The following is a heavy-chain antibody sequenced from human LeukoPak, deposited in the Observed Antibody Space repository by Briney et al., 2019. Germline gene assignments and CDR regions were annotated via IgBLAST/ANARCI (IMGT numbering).Heavy chain of an antibody. CDR1: GGSFSGYY. CDR3: ARKRWLQCLDY. V-gene: IGHV4-34*01. J-gene: IGHJ4*02. D-gene: IGHD5-24*01. Sequence: PSETLSLTCAVYGGSFSGYYWSWIRQPPGKGLEWIGEINHSGSTNYNPSLKSRVTISVDTSKNQFSLKLSSVTAADTAVYYCARKRWLQCLDYWGQGTLVTVSS. CDR2: INHSGST.